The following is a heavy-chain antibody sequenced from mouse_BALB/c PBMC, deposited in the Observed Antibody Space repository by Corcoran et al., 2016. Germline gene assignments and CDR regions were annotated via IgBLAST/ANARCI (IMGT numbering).Heavy chain of an antibody. J-gene: IGHJ4*01. CDR3: ARGGDY. CDR1: GYSITSGYY. V-gene: IGHV3-6*02. Sequence: DVQLQESGPGLVKPSQSLSLTCSVTGYSITSGYYWNWIRQFPGNKLEWMGDISYDGSNNYNPSLKNRISITRDTSENQFFLKLNSVTTEDTATYYWARGGDYWGEGTSVTVSS. CDR2: ISYDGSN.